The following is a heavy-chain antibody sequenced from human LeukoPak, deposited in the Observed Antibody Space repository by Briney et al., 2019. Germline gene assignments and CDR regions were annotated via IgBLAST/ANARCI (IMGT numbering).Heavy chain of an antibody. J-gene: IGHJ4*02. Sequence: SETLSLTCTVSGGSISSSSYYWGWIRQPPGKGLGWIGSIYYSGSTYYNPSLKSRVTISVDTSKNQFSLKLSSVTAADTAAYYCARTPDYGGNLNPTEGFDYWGQGTLVTVSS. CDR2: IYYSGST. CDR3: ARTPDYGGNLNPTEGFDY. D-gene: IGHD4-23*01. CDR1: GGSISSSSYY. V-gene: IGHV4-39*01.